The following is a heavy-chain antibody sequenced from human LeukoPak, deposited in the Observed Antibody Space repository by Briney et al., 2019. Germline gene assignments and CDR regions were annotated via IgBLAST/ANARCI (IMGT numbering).Heavy chain of an antibody. CDR2: MNAQGGNT. J-gene: IGHJ6*03. CDR3: ARGPNYSNYGSAYYYYMDV. CDR1: GDAFGDYE. V-gene: IGHV1-8*03. D-gene: IGHD4-11*01. Sequence: GASVKRSCNASGDAFGDYEINWVLQATEPGLKWDGRMNAQGGNTGYAQKFQGRVTITRDTSITTAYMELSSPRSEDTAVYYCARGPNYSNYGSAYYYYMDVWGKGTTVTVSS.